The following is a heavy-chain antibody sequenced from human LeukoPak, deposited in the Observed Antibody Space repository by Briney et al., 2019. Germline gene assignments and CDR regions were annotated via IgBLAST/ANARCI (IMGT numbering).Heavy chain of an antibody. CDR3: ARDRPVTPLGY. Sequence: GGSLRLSCAASGFTFSTYSMHWVRQAPGRGLQYVSSISSDGGSTFYANSVKGRFTISRDNSKNTLYLQMGSLRVEDMAVYYCARDRPVTPLGYWGQGTLVTVSS. V-gene: IGHV3-64*01. D-gene: IGHD3-16*01. J-gene: IGHJ4*02. CDR1: GFTFSTYS. CDR2: ISSDGGST.